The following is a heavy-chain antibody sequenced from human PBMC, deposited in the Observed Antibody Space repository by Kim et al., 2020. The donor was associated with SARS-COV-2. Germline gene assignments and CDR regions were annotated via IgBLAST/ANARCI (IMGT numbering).Heavy chain of an antibody. J-gene: IGHJ6*02. CDR3: ARLGSRDSSGYYYVFYYYYDMDV. CDR1: GGSFSGYY. Sequence: SETLSLTCAVYGGSFSGYYWCWIRQPPGKGLEWIGEINHSGSTNYNPSLKSRVTISVDTSKNQFSLKLSSVTAADTAVYYCARLGSRDSSGYYYVFYYYYDMDVWGQGTTVTVSS. CDR2: INHSGST. V-gene: IGHV4-34*01. D-gene: IGHD3-22*01.